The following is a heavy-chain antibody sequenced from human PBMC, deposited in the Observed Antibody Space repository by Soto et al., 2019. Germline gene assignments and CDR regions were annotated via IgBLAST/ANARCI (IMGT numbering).Heavy chain of an antibody. CDR1: GGSISSYY. V-gene: IGHV4-59*01. Sequence: PSETLSLTCTVSGGSISSYYWSWIRQPPGKGLEWIGYIYYSGSTNYNPSLKSRVTISVDTSKNQFSLKLSSVTAADTAVYYCAGEDYYYDSSGSIDYWGQGTLVTVS. CDR3: AGEDYYYDSSGSIDY. J-gene: IGHJ4*02. D-gene: IGHD3-22*01. CDR2: IYYSGST.